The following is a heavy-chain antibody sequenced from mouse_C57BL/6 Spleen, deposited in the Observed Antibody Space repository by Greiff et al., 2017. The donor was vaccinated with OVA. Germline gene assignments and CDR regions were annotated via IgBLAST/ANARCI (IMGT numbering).Heavy chain of an antibody. CDR2: ISYDGSN. CDR3: ARTGTGWYFDV. D-gene: IGHD4-1*01. J-gene: IGHJ1*03. V-gene: IGHV3-6*01. Sequence: EVQLVESGPGLVKPSQSLSLTCSVTGYSITSGYSWNWIRQFPGNKLEWMGYISYDGSNNYNPSLKNRISITRDTSKNQFFLKLNSVTTEDTATYYCARTGTGWYFDVWGTGTTVTVSS. CDR1: GYSITSGYS.